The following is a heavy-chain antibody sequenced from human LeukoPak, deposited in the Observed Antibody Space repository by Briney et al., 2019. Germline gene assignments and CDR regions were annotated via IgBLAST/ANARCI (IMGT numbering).Heavy chain of an antibody. V-gene: IGHV4-59*01. CDR3: ARGGYSYGIGFDY. J-gene: IGHJ4*02. CDR2: IYYSGST. CDR1: NDSISNCY. D-gene: IGHD5-18*01. Sequence: SETLSLTCTVSNDSISNCYWSWIRQPPGKGLEWIGYIYYSGSTNYYPSLKSRVTMSIDTSKSQFSLKLRSVTAADTAVYYCARGGYSYGIGFDYWGQGALVTVSS.